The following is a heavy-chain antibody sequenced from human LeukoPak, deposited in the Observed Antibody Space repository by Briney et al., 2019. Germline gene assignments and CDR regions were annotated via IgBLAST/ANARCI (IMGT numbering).Heavy chain of an antibody. Sequence: KTSETLSLTCTVSGGSINSSSYYWGWIRQPPGKGLEWIGSIYYSGSTYSNPCLKSRVTISVDTSKNQFSLKLNSVTAADMAVYYCASAKTASSSWFTFDYWGQGTLVTVSS. D-gene: IGHD6-13*01. CDR3: ASAKTASSSWFTFDY. J-gene: IGHJ4*02. V-gene: IGHV4-39*01. CDR1: GGSINSSSYY. CDR2: IYYSGST.